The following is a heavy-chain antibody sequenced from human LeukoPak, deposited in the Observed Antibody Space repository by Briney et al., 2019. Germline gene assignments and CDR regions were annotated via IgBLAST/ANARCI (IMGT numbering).Heavy chain of an antibody. CDR2: ISGSGGST. D-gene: IGHD5-12*01. Sequence: PGGSLRLSCAASGFTFSSYAMSWVRQAPGKGLEWVSAISGSGGSTYYADSVKGRFTISRDNSKNTLYLQMNSLRAEDTAVYYCAKDQPGYSGYDRYDPRGNYFDYWGQGTLVTVSS. CDR3: AKDQPGYSGYDRYDPRGNYFDY. V-gene: IGHV3-23*01. J-gene: IGHJ4*02. CDR1: GFTFSSYA.